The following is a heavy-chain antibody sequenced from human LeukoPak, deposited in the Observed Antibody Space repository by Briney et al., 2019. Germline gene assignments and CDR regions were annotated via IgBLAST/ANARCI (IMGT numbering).Heavy chain of an antibody. CDR3: ARVKRDGFNSDAFDI. CDR1: GSTVSSNY. J-gene: IGHJ3*02. V-gene: IGHV3-53*01. D-gene: IGHD5-24*01. Sequence: GGSLRLSCAVSGSTVSSNYMSWVRRTPGKGLEWVSVIYSDGNAYYADSVRGRFTISRDNSKNTLYLQMNSLRAEDTAVYYCARVKRDGFNSDAFDIWGQGTMVTVSS. CDR2: IYSDGNA.